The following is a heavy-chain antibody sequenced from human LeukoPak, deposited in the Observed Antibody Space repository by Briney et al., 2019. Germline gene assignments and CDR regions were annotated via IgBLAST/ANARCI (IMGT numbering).Heavy chain of an antibody. CDR1: GFTFSSYS. CDR3: ARPRITIFGVVTNYYYYMDV. J-gene: IGHJ6*03. CDR2: ISSSSIYI. D-gene: IGHD3-3*01. V-gene: IGHV3-21*01. Sequence: PGGSLRLSCAASGFTFSSYSMNWVRQAPGKGLEWVSSISSSSIYIYYADSVKGRFTISRDNAKNSLYLQMNSLRAEDTAVHYCARPRITIFGVVTNYYYYMDVWGKGTTVTVSS.